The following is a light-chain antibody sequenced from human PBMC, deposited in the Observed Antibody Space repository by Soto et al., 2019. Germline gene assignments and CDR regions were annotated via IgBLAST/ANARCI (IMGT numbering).Light chain of an antibody. V-gene: IGKV3-11*01. J-gene: IGKJ1*01. Sequence: EIVLTQSPATLSFSPGERSTLSCRASQSVSSYLAWYQQKPGQAPRLLIYDASNRATGIPARFSGSGSGTDFTLTISSLEPEDFAVYYCKQRSNWPTCGQGTKGDIK. CDR3: KQRSNWPT. CDR1: QSVSSY. CDR2: DAS.